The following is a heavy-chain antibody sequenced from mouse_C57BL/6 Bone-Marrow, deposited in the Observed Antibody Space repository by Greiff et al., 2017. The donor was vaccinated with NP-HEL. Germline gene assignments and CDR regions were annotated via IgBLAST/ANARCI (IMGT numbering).Heavy chain of an antibody. D-gene: IGHD1-1*02. CDR3: ARRELSYAMDY. CDR1: GFTFSSYG. J-gene: IGHJ4*01. Sequence: VQLKESGGDLVKPGGSLTLSCAASGFTFSSYGMSWVRQTPDRRLEWVATISSGGSCTYYPDSVKGRFTISRDNAKNTLYLQKSSLKSEDTAMYYCARRELSYAMDYWGQGTSVTVSS. V-gene: IGHV5-6*01. CDR2: ISSGGSCT.